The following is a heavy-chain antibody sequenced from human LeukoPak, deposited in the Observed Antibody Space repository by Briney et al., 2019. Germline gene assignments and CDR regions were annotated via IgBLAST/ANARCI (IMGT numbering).Heavy chain of an antibody. V-gene: IGHV3-21*01. Sequence: GGSLRLSCAASGFTFSSYSMNWVRQAPGKGLEWVSSISSSSSYIYYADSVKGRFTISRDNAKNSLYLQMNSLRAEDTAVYYCARDSGYYGDYRDTGNYWGQGTLVTVSS. CDR1: GFTFSSYS. CDR2: ISSSSSYI. CDR3: ARDSGYYGDYRDTGNY. D-gene: IGHD4-17*01. J-gene: IGHJ4*02.